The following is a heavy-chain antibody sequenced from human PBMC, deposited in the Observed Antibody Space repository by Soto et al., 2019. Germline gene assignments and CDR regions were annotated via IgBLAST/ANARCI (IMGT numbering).Heavy chain of an antibody. CDR1: GYPFTRFG. V-gene: IGHV1-18*01. D-gene: IGHD5-12*01. CDR3: AREGVAPYYYYGMDV. CDR2: ISPYNGDT. J-gene: IGHJ6*02. Sequence: QVQLVQSGAEVKKLGASVKVSGKASGYPFTRFGISWVRQAPGQGLEWMGWISPYNGDTNNAKTFQGRVTMTTDTSTSTVYMELRSLRSDDTAVYYCAREGVAPYYYYGMDVWGQGTPVTVSS.